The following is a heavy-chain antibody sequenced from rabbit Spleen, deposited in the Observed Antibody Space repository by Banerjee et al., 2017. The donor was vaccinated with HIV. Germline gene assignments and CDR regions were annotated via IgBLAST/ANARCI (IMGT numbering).Heavy chain of an antibody. Sequence: QSLEESGGDLVKPGASLTLTCTASGFSFSNNYMCWVRQAPGKGLEWIACIYTGSSGSTYYASWAKGRFTISKTSSTTVTLQMTSLAAADTATYFCARGSAAMTMVITGFYFNLWGQGTLVTVS. J-gene: IGHJ4*01. CDR1: GFSFSNNY. V-gene: IGHV1S40*01. CDR3: ARGSAAMTMVITGFYFNL. D-gene: IGHD2-1*01. CDR2: IYTGSSGST.